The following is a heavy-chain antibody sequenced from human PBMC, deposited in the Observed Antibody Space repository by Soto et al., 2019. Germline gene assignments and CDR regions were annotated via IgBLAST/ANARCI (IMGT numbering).Heavy chain of an antibody. CDR2: IIPILGIA. V-gene: IGHV1-69*02. D-gene: IGHD3-10*01. CDR3: AGGDTMVRGGGFDY. Sequence: QVQLVQSGAEVKKPGSSVKVSCKASGGTFSSYTISWVRQAPGQGLEWMGRIIPILGIANYAQKFQGRVTITADKSTSTADRELSSLRSEDTAVYYWAGGDTMVRGGGFDYWGQGTLVTVSS. CDR1: GGTFSSYT. J-gene: IGHJ4*02.